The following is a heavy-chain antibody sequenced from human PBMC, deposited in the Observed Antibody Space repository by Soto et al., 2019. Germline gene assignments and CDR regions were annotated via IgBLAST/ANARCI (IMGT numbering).Heavy chain of an antibody. Sequence: EVQLVESGGGLVKPGGSLRLSCAASGFTFNTYTMNWIRQAPGKGLEWVSSISSRSGDTYHADSVRGRFAISRDNAKKSLFLQMNSLSAEDTAVYYCARDLGYSSGGGDLWHYYFCGMDVWGQGTTVTVSS. CDR3: ARDLGYSSGGGDLWHYYFCGMDV. CDR2: ISSRSGDT. D-gene: IGHD6-19*01. CDR1: GFTFNTYT. V-gene: IGHV3-21*01. J-gene: IGHJ6*02.